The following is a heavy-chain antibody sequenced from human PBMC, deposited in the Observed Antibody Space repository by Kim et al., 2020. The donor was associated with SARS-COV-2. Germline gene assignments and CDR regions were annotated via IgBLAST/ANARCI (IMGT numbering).Heavy chain of an antibody. CDR3: ARVSSTVVTFGMDV. CDR1: GGTFNSYA. V-gene: IGHV1-69*13. Sequence: SVKVSCKASGGTFNSYAISWVRQAPGQGLEWMGGIIPIFGTANYAQKFQGRVTITADESTSTAYMELSSLRSEATAVYYCARVSSTVVTFGMDVWGQGTTVTVSS. J-gene: IGHJ6*02. CDR2: IIPIFGTA. D-gene: IGHD2-21*02.